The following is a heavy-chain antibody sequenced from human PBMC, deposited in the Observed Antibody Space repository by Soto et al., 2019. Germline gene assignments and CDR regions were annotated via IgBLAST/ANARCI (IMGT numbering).Heavy chain of an antibody. Sequence: SGTLSLTCTVSGGSISSSSYYWGWIRQPPGKGLEWIGSIYYSGSTYYNPSLKSRVTISVDTSKNQFSLKLSSVTAADTAVYYCAGITMVRGVIMGVGYYGMDVWGQGTTVT. CDR1: GGSISSSSYY. D-gene: IGHD3-10*01. CDR2: IYYSGST. V-gene: IGHV4-39*01. J-gene: IGHJ6*02. CDR3: AGITMVRGVIMGVGYYGMDV.